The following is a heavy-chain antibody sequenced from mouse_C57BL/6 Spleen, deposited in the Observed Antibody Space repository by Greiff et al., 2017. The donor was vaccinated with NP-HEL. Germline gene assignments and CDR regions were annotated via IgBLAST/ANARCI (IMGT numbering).Heavy chain of an antibody. CDR1: GYTFTDYE. V-gene: IGHV1-15*01. CDR3: TRSRYYYFDY. J-gene: IGHJ2*01. CDR2: IDPETGGT. Sequence: QVQLKQSGAELVRPGASVTLSCKASGYTFTDYEMHWVKQTPVHGLEWIGAIDPETGGTAYNQKFKGKAILTADKSSSTAYMELRSLTSEDSAVYYCTRSRYYYFDYWGQGTTLTVSS. D-gene: IGHD2-12*01.